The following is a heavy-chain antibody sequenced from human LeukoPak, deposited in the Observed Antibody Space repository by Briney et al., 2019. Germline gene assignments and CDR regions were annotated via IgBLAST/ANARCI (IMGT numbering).Heavy chain of an antibody. CDR3: ARDRLDYGGHSCFDC. D-gene: IGHD4-23*01. CDR1: GFTFSSYS. Sequence: KPGRSLRLSCAASGFTFSSYSMNWVRQASGKGLEWVSSISTSSSYKYYADSVKGRFTISRDNAKNSLYLQMNSLRAEDTAVYYCARDRLDYGGHSCFDCWGQGTLVTVSS. J-gene: IGHJ4*02. CDR2: ISTSSSYK. V-gene: IGHV3-21*01.